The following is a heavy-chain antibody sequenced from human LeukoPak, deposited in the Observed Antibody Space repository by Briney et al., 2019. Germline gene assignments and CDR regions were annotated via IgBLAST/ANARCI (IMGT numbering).Heavy chain of an antibody. CDR1: GFTFDDYA. CDR3: ARERRRAFDI. J-gene: IGHJ3*02. Sequence: SGGSLRLSCAASGFTFDDYAMHWVRQAPGKGLEWVSYISSSSSTIYYADSVKGRFTISRDNAKNSLYLQMNSLRAEDTAVYYCARERRRAFDIWGQGTMVTVSS. CDR2: ISSSSSTI. V-gene: IGHV3-48*01.